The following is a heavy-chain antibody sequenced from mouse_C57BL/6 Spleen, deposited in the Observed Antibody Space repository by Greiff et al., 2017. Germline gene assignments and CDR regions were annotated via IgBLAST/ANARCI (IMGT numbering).Heavy chain of an antibody. Sequence: QVQLQQPGTELVKPGASVKLSCKASGYTFTSYWMHWVKQRPGQGLEWIGNINPSDGGTNYNEQFKSKATLTVDKSSSTAYMQLSSLTSEDSAVYYCARGRDYYSNYFDYWGQGTTLTVSS. J-gene: IGHJ2*01. CDR2: INPSDGGT. V-gene: IGHV1-53*01. D-gene: IGHD2-5*01. CDR1: GYTFTSYW. CDR3: ARGRDYYSNYFDY.